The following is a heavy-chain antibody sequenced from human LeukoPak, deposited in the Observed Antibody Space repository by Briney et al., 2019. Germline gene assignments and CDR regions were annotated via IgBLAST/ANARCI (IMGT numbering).Heavy chain of an antibody. V-gene: IGHV4-4*09. D-gene: IGHD3-9*01. CDR2: IHSSGST. CDR3: ARGGTYYDILTGYYRALAGWFDP. J-gene: IGHJ5*02. CDR1: DGSISSYY. Sequence: PSETLSLTCSVSDGSISSYYWSWIRQPPGKGLEWIGYIHSSGSTHYNPSLKSRVTTSLDTSKNQFSLKLSSVTAADTAVYYCARGGTYYDILTGYYRALAGWFDPWGQGTLVTVSS.